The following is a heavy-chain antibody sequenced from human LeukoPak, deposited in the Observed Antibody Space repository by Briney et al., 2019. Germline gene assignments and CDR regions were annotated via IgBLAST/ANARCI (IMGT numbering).Heavy chain of an antibody. CDR2: INWNGGST. J-gene: IGHJ5*02. CDR3: ARDQRPYYDSSGYCPNWFDP. Sequence: GGSLRLSCAASGFTFDDYGMSWVRQAPGKGLEWVSGINWNGGSTGYADSVKGRFTISRDNAKNSLYLQMNSLRAEDTALYHCARDQRPYYDSSGYCPNWFDPWGQGTLVTVSS. V-gene: IGHV3-20*01. D-gene: IGHD3-22*01. CDR1: GFTFDDYG.